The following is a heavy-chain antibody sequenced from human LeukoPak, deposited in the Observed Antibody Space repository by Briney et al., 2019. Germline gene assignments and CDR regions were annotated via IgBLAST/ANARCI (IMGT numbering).Heavy chain of an antibody. CDR3: ARERIVGATTGSFDY. CDR1: GGSISSYY. J-gene: IGHJ4*02. D-gene: IGHD1-26*01. CDR2: IYYSGST. Sequence: SETLSLTCTVSGGSISSYYWSWLRQPPGKGLEWIGYIYYSGSTNYNPSLKSRVTISVDTSKNQFSLKLSSVTAADTAVYYCARERIVGATTGSFDYWGQGTLVTVSS. V-gene: IGHV4-59*01.